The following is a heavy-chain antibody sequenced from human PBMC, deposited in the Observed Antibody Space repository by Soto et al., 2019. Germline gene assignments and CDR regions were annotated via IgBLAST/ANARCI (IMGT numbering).Heavy chain of an antibody. Sequence: PGESLRLSCEASGFTFSSYSMNWVRQAPGKGLEWVPSISISSSYIYYADSVRGRFTISRDNAKNSLYLQMNSLRAEDTAVYYCSRDKGYSYGSYLGYYYGMDVWGQGTTVTVSS. D-gene: IGHD5-18*01. CDR2: ISISSSYI. CDR1: GFTFSSYS. V-gene: IGHV3-21*04. J-gene: IGHJ6*02. CDR3: SRDKGYSYGSYLGYYYGMDV.